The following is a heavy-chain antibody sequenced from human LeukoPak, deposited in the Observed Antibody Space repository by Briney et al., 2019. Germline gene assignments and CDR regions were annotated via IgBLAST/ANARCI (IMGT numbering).Heavy chain of an antibody. CDR2: ITGSGGTT. CDR1: GFTFSTYW. Sequence: PGGSLRLSCAASGFTFSTYWMHWVRRAPGKGLEWVSTITGSGGTTNYADSVKGRFTISRDNSKNTLSLQVNSLSAEDTAVYYCAKGRYCDSTTCAYHGLDVWGQGTTVTVSS. CDR3: AKGRYCDSTTCAYHGLDV. V-gene: IGHV3-23*01. D-gene: IGHD2-2*01. J-gene: IGHJ6*02.